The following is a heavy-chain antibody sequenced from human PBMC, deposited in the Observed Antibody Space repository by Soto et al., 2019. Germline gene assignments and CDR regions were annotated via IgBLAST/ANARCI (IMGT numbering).Heavy chain of an antibody. J-gene: IGHJ3*02. CDR3: ATLGYCSGGSCPGAFDI. V-gene: IGHV3-9*01. CDR1: GFTFDDYA. Sequence: GGSLRLSCAASGFTFDDYAMHWVRQAPGKGLEWVSGISWNSGSIGYADSVKGRFTISRDNAKNSLYLQMNSLRAEDTALYYCATLGYCSGGSCPGAFDIWGQGTMVTVSS. CDR2: ISWNSGSI. D-gene: IGHD2-15*01.